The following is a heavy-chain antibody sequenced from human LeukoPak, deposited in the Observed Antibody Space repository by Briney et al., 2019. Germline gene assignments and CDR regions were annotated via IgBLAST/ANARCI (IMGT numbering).Heavy chain of an antibody. CDR3: ARGLAGRDDAFDI. CDR2: ISAYNGDT. CDR1: GYTFTSYG. V-gene: IGHV1-18*01. D-gene: IGHD2-21*01. J-gene: IGHJ3*02. Sequence: ASVKVSCRASGYTFTSYGINWVRQAPGQGLEWMGWISAYNGDTNYAQKLQGRVTMTTDTSTSTGYMELRSLRSDDTAVYYCARGLAGRDDAFDIWGQGTMVTVSS.